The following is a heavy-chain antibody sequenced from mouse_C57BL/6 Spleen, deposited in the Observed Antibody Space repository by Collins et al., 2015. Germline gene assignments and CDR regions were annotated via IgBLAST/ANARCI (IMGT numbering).Heavy chain of an antibody. CDR3: ARSRHYYGSSYDWYFDV. CDR1: GYTFTTYG. CDR2: INTYSGVP. D-gene: IGHD1-1*01. V-gene: IGHV9-3*01. J-gene: IGHJ1*03. Sequence: QIQLVQSGPEVKKPGETVKISCKASGYTFTTYGMSWVKQAPGKGLKWMGWINTYSGVPTYADDFKGRFAFSLQTSASTAYLQINNLKNEDTATYFCARSRHYYGSSYDWYFDVWGTGTTVTVSS.